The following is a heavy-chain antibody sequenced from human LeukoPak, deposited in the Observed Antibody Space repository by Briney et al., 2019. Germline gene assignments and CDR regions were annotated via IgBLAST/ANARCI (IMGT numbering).Heavy chain of an antibody. Sequence: GGSLRLSCAASGFAFSTYAMTWGGQAPEKVLKSFSTISSSGRATYYADSVEGQFTISRDNSKNRLYLQMNSLRADDTAVYYCAKARGSSVYEQFVYWGQGTQVTVSP. J-gene: IGHJ4*02. CDR1: GFAFSTYA. CDR2: ISSSGRAT. D-gene: IGHD5/OR15-5a*01. V-gene: IGHV3-23*01. CDR3: AKARGSSVYEQFVY.